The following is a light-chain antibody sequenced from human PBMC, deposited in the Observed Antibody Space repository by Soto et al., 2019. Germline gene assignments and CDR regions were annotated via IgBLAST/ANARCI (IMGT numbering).Light chain of an antibody. CDR1: QNIRSW. V-gene: IGKV1-5*03. Sequence: DIQMTQPPSTVSASIRHRVTITCRASQNIRSWVAWDQQKPGKAPELLIYSASGLETGVPSRFSGSGFGTEFTLTISSLHPDDFASYNCEVYSGDSGLTFGGGTKVEIK. J-gene: IGKJ4*01. CDR2: SAS. CDR3: EVYSGDSGLT.